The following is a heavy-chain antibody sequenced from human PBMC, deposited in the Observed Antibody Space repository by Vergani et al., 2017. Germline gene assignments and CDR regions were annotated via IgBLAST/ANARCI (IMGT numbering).Heavy chain of an antibody. Sequence: QVQLQESGPGLVKTSQTLSLTCTVSGGSISSGHYYWSWIRQPPGKGLEWIWYIHYSGSTYYNPSLNGRVTISVDTSKNQFSLKLSSVTAADTAVYDCAREGHYGFWSGYYTDYWGQGTLVTVSS. CDR2: IHYSGST. CDR1: GGSISSGHYY. CDR3: AREGHYGFWSGYYTDY. D-gene: IGHD3-3*01. V-gene: IGHV4-30-4*08. J-gene: IGHJ4*02.